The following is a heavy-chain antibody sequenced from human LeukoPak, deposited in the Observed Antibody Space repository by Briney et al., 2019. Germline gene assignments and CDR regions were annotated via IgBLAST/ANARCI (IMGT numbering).Heavy chain of an antibody. D-gene: IGHD2-15*01. Sequence: GGSLRLSCAASGFTFSSYSMNWVRQAPGKGLEWVSSIRSSSSYIYYADSVKGRFTISRDNAKNSLYLQMNSLRAEDTAVYYCARVRRRDIVVVVGYFDYWGQGTLVTVSS. CDR1: GFTFSSYS. CDR2: IRSSSSYI. CDR3: ARVRRRDIVVVVGYFDY. V-gene: IGHV3-21*01. J-gene: IGHJ4*02.